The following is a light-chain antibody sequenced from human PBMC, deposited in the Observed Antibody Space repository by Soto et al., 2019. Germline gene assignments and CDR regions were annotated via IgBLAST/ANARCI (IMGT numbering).Light chain of an antibody. CDR3: QQYNSYRLT. CDR1: QSISSW. Sequence: DIQMTQSPSTLSASVGDRVTITCRASQSISSWLAWYQQKPEKAPNLLIYDASNLESGVPSRFSGSVSGTEFTLTISSLQPDDFATYYCQQYNSYRLTFGGGTKVEIK. V-gene: IGKV1-5*01. CDR2: DAS. J-gene: IGKJ4*01.